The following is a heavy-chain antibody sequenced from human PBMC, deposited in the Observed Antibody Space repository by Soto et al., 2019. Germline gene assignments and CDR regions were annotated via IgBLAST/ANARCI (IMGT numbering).Heavy chain of an antibody. CDR2: LSYAGDT. J-gene: IGHJ3*02. Sequence: PGGSLRLSCAASGFTLSTYHMHWVRQATGKGLEWVAALSYAGDTYYPGSVKGRFTVSRESAKNSLYLQMNSLRAEDTAVYHCARVDYYGSGSYQGPPDAFDIWGQGTMVTVSS. CDR3: ARVDYYGSGSYQGPPDAFDI. V-gene: IGHV3-13*01. D-gene: IGHD3-10*01. CDR1: GFTLSTYH.